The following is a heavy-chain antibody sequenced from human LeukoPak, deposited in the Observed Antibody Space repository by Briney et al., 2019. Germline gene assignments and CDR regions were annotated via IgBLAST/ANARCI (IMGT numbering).Heavy chain of an antibody. D-gene: IGHD6-19*01. Sequence: SETLSLTCTVSGGSISSSSYYWGWIRQPPGKGLEWIGSIYYSGSTYYNPSLKSRVTISVDTSKNQFSLKLSSVTAADTAVYYCARPRRQMGGSGRYGSWFDPWGQGTLVTVSS. V-gene: IGHV4-39*01. CDR2: IYYSGST. J-gene: IGHJ5*02. CDR1: GGSISSSSYY. CDR3: ARPRRQMGGSGRYGSWFDP.